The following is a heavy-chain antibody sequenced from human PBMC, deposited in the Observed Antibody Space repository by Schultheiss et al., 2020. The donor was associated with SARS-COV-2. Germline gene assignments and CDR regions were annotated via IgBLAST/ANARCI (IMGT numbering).Heavy chain of an antibody. Sequence: SQTLSLTCAVSGGSISSSNWWSWVRQPPGKGLEWIGYIYYSGSTYYNPSLKSLVTISVDTSKNQFSLRLNSVTAADTAVYYCARAARQLGKVNWFDPWGQGTLVTVSS. J-gene: IGHJ5*02. CDR2: IYYSGST. V-gene: IGHV4-4*02. D-gene: IGHD6-13*01. CDR3: ARAARQLGKVNWFDP. CDR1: GGSISSSNW.